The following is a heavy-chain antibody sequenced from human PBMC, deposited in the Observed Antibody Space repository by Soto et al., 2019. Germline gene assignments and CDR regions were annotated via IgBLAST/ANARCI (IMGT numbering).Heavy chain of an antibody. CDR1: GFTFSSYW. Sequence: EVQLVESGGGLVQPGGSLRLSCAASGFTFSSYWMHWVRQAPGKGLVWVSRINSDGSSTSYADSVKGRFTISRDNAKNTLYLQMNSLRAEDTAVYYCARAGDSSGYRYYYYGMDVWGQGTTVTVSS. D-gene: IGHD3-22*01. J-gene: IGHJ6*02. CDR2: INSDGSST. CDR3: ARAGDSSGYRYYYYGMDV. V-gene: IGHV3-74*01.